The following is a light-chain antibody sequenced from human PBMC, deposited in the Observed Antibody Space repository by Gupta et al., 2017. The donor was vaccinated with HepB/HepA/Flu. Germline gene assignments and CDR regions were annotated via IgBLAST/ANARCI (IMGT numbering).Light chain of an antibody. Sequence: DIQMTQSPSSLSASVGDRVTITCRASQSISSYLNWYQQKPGTAPKLLIYAASSLQSGVPSRFSGSGSGTDFTLTISSLQPEDFATYYCQQSYSTPLTFGAGTKVDIK. V-gene: IGKV1-39*01. CDR3: QQSYSTPLT. CDR1: QSISSY. CDR2: AAS. J-gene: IGKJ3*01.